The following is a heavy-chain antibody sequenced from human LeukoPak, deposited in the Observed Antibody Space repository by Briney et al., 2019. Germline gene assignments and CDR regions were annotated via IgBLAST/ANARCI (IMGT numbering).Heavy chain of an antibody. D-gene: IGHD1-26*01. CDR2: VYYFSNT. CDR3: ARTQSQSGSYRYYFGY. CDR1: GASVGSAGYY. Sequence: SETLSLTCSVSGASVGSAGYYWSWIRQPPGGGLEWIGYVYYFSNTNYNPSLKSRVTMSVNPSTNQFSLKLSSVTAADTAMYYCARTQSQSGSYRYYFGYWGQGTLVTVSS. V-gene: IGHV4-61*08. J-gene: IGHJ4*02.